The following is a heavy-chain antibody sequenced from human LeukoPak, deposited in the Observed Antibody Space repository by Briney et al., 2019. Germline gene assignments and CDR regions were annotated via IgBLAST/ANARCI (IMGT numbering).Heavy chain of an antibody. CDR3: ARRTRVGWYFDL. D-gene: IGHD3-10*01. Sequence: SETLSLTCAVYGGSFSGYYWSWIRQPPGKGLEWIGEINHSGSTNYNPFLKSRVTISVDTSKNQFSLKLSSVTAADTAVYYCARRTRVGWYFDLWGRGTPVTVSS. J-gene: IGHJ2*01. V-gene: IGHV4-34*01. CDR2: INHSGST. CDR1: GGSFSGYY.